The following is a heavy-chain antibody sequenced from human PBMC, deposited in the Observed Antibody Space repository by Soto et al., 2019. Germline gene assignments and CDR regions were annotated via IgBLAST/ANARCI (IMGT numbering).Heavy chain of an antibody. CDR2: IRSESDDGTT. CDR3: ASQPLFGGYSFYFDS. D-gene: IGHD3-16*01. Sequence: PGGSLRLSCVVSGFTPSNAHMSWVRQPPGKGLEWVGRIRSESDDGTTAYATPVKGRFTISRDDSKNTLYLQMSSLKTDDTAVYYCASQPLFGGYSFYFDSWGQGALVTVSS. J-gene: IGHJ4*02. CDR1: GFTPSNAH. V-gene: IGHV3-15*01.